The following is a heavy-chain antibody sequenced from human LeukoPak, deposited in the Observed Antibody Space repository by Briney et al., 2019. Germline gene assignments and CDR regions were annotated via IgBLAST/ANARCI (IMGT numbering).Heavy chain of an antibody. V-gene: IGHV1-18*01. CDR1: GYTFTSYG. CDR3: ARGYCSSTSSYTGFDP. D-gene: IGHD2-2*02. J-gene: IGHJ5*02. Sequence: GASVKVSCRASGYTFTSYGISWVRQAPGQGLEWMGWISAYNGNTNYAQKLQGRVTMTTDTSTSTAYMELRSLRSDDTAVYYCARGYCSSTSSYTGFDPWGQGTLVTVSS. CDR2: ISAYNGNT.